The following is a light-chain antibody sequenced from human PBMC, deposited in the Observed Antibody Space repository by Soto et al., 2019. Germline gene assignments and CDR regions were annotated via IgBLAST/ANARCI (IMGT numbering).Light chain of an antibody. Sequence: EVVLTQSPVTLSLSPGERATLSCRASQSFRGLLAWYQQKPGQAPRLLIYDAYNRATGIPPRFSGSGSGTDLTLTISSLEPEDSAVYYCQQRHMWPITFGQGHDWRL. CDR1: QSFRGL. CDR3: QQRHMWPIT. J-gene: IGKJ5*01. V-gene: IGKV3-11*01. CDR2: DAY.